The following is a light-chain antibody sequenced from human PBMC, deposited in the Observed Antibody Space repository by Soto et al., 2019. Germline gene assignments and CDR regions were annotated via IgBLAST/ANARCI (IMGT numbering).Light chain of an antibody. V-gene: IGLV2-23*01. CDR2: EGS. Sequence: QSALTQPASVSGSPGQSITISCTGISSDIGSYNLVSWYQQHPGKAPKLIIYEGSERPSGVSDRFSGSKSGNTASLTIFGLQTEDETEYYCCSYAGSRGVVFGGGTKLTVL. CDR3: CSYAGSRGVV. CDR1: SSDIGSYNL. J-gene: IGLJ2*01.